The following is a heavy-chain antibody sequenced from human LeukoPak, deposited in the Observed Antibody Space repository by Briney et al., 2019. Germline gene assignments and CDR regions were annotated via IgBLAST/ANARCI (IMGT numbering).Heavy chain of an antibody. Sequence: PSETLSLTCTVSGGSISSYYWSWIRQPPGKGLEWIGYIYYSGSTNYNPSLKSRVTISVDTSKNQFSLKLSSVTAADTAVYYCARGSEDSSSDGGGWFDPWGQGTLVTVSS. CDR2: IYYSGST. CDR3: ARGSEDSSSDGGGWFDP. J-gene: IGHJ5*02. CDR1: GGSISSYY. D-gene: IGHD6-6*01. V-gene: IGHV4-59*01.